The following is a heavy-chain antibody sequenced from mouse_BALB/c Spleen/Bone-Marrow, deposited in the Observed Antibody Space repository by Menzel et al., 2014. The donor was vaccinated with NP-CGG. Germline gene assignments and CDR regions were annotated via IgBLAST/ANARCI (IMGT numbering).Heavy chain of an antibody. CDR2: ISDGGSYT. CDR3: ARGGQLGAMDY. V-gene: IGHV5-4*02. D-gene: IGHD3-2*01. J-gene: IGHJ4*01. CDR1: GFTFSDYY. Sequence: EVQRVESGGGLVKPGGSLKLSCAASGFTFSDYYMYWVRQTPEKRLEWVATISDGGSYTYYPDSVKGRFTISRDNAKNNLYLQMSSLKSEDTAMYYCARGGQLGAMDYWGQGTSVTVPS.